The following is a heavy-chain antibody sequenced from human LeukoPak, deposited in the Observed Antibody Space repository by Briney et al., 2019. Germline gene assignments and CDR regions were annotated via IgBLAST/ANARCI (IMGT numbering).Heavy chain of an antibody. D-gene: IGHD3-3*01. J-gene: IGHJ6*02. Sequence: QPGGSLRLSCAASGFTFSSYGMHWVRQAPGKGLEWVAVIWYDGSHKYHADSVKGRITVSRDNSKNTVYLQMNSLRAEDTAVYYCARDRIYDFIKNTDDYHYGMDVWGQGTTVTVSS. CDR3: ARDRIYDFIKNTDDYHYGMDV. CDR2: IWYDGSHK. CDR1: GFTFSSYG. V-gene: IGHV3-33*08.